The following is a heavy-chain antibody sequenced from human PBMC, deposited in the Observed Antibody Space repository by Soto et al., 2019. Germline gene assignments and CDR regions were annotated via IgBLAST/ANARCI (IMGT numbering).Heavy chain of an antibody. V-gene: IGHV3-23*01. CDR3: VRWNGFGDR. J-gene: IGHJ5*02. D-gene: IGHD1-1*01. Sequence: GSLRLACSVSGFIISDYGVTWVRQAPGKGLEWVSGFSGGGGGTFYADSVKGRFTISRDDPKNTAYLQMNSLGAEDTAVYYCVRWNGFGDRWGQGTLVTVYS. CDR1: GFIISDYG. CDR2: FSGGGGGT.